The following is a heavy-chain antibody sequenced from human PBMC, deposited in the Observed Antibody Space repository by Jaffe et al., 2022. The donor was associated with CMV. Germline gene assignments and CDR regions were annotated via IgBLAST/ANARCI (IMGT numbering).Heavy chain of an antibody. CDR2: LYKSESV. D-gene: IGHD3-10*01. CDR1: GGSISSYY. J-gene: IGHJ6*02. CDR3: ARDGGSTWFGRDSYYYAMDV. V-gene: IGHV4-4*07. Sequence: QVQLQESGPGLVKPSETLSLTCTVSGGSISSYYWNWIRQPAGKGLEWIGRLYKSESVNYNPSLKRRVTMSVDTTKNQFSLKLDSVTAADTAVYYCARDGGSTWFGRDSYYYAMDVWGQGTTVTVSS.